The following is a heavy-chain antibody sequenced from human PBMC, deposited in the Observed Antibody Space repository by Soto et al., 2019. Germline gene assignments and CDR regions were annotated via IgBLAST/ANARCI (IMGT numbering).Heavy chain of an antibody. J-gene: IGHJ5*02. D-gene: IGHD2-2*01. CDR3: ARLXNEYCSSTSCSTGWFDP. Sequence: ETLSLTCAVYGGSFSGYYWSWIRQPPGKGLEWIGEINHSGSTNYNPSLKSRVTISVDTSKNQFSLKLSSVTAADTAVYYCARLXNEYCSSTSCSTGWFDPWGQGTLVTVSS. CDR2: INHSGST. CDR1: GGSFSGYY. V-gene: IGHV4-34*01.